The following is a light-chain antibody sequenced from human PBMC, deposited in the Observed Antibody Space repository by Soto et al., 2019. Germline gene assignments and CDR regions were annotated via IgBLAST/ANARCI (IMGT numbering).Light chain of an antibody. CDR1: QNAYNN. CDR2: DAS. V-gene: IGKV3-15*01. CDR3: QQCRNWPLT. J-gene: IGKJ4*01. Sequence: EIVMTQSPATLSVSPGEGATLSCKASQNAYNNLTWYQQRPCQPPRLLIYDASTRATGISARFSGSGYGTEFTLTISSLQSEDFAVYFCQQCRNWPLTFGGGTKVEIK.